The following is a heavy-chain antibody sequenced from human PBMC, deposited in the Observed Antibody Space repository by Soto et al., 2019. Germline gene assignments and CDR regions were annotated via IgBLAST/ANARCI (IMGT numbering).Heavy chain of an antibody. V-gene: IGHV1-18*01. D-gene: IGHD3-22*01. CDR3: AREGDYDSSGYFPRKYYFDY. CDR2: ISAYNGNT. Sequence: ASVKVSCKASGYTFTSYGISWVRQAPGQGLEWMGWISAYNGNTNYAQKLQGRVTMTTDTSTSTAYMELRSLRSDDTAVYYCAREGDYDSSGYFPRKYYFDYWGQGTLVTVSS. CDR1: GYTFTSYG. J-gene: IGHJ4*02.